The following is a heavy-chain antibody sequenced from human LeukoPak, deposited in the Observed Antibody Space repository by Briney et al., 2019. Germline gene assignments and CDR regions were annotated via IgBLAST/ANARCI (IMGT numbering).Heavy chain of an antibody. CDR2: FSGSGGRT. CDR1: GFTFSSYA. CDR3: AKARVGGPVSYYGMDV. J-gene: IGHJ6*01. D-gene: IGHD1-26*01. Sequence: PGGSLRLSCAASGFTFSSYAMTWVRQAPGKGLEWVSAFSGSGGRTYYADSVKGRFTISRDNSKNTLFLQMNSLRAEDTAVYYCAKARVGGPVSYYGMDVWGQGTTVTVSS. V-gene: IGHV3-23*01.